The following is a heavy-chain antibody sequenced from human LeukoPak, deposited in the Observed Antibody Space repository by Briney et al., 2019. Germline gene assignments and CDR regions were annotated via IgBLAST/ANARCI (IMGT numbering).Heavy chain of an antibody. V-gene: IGHV1-2*02. D-gene: IGHD3-22*01. CDR2: INPNTGGT. CDR1: GYTFTSYG. CDR3: ATAKYFYDTSGYYYWFDP. Sequence: ASVKVSCKASGYTFTSYGISWVRQAPGQGLEWMGWINPNTGGTYYAQMFHGRVAMTRDTSITTVYMELSGLRSDDTAVYYCATAKYFYDTSGYYYWFDPWGQGTLVTVSS. J-gene: IGHJ5*02.